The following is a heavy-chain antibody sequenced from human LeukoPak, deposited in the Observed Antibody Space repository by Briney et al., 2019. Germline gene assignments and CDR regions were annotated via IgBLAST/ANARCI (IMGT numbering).Heavy chain of an antibody. CDR3: ARRITISGLGYYMDV. J-gene: IGHJ6*04. Sequence: GGSLRLSCAASGFSFSTYSMNWVRQAPGKGLEWVSYISNSGHTTYYAESVKGRFTISRGNAWNSFYLQMNSLRGEDTAVYCARRITISGLGYYMDVWGKGTTVIVSS. D-gene: IGHD3-3*01. CDR1: GFSFSTYS. V-gene: IGHV3-48*01. CDR2: ISNSGHTT.